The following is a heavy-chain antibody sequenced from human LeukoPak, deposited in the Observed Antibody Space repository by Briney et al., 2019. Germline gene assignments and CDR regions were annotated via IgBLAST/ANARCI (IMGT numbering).Heavy chain of an antibody. CDR2: INSDGSST. J-gene: IGHJ6*04. CDR1: GFTFSSYW. CDR3: ARDQPVYCSSTSCYGYEGYYYYGMDV. V-gene: IGHV3-74*01. Sequence: GGPLRLSCAASGFTFSSYWMHWVRQAPGKGLVWVSRINSDGSSTSYADSVKGRFTIPRDNAKNTLYLQMNSLRAEDTAVYYCARDQPVYCSSTSCYGYEGYYYYGMDVWGKGTTVTVSS. D-gene: IGHD2-2*01.